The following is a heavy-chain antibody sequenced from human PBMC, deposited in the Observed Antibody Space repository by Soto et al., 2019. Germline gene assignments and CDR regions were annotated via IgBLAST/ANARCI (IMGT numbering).Heavy chain of an antibody. CDR2: TRNKANSYTT. D-gene: IGHD6-19*01. V-gene: IGHV3-72*01. J-gene: IGHJ4*02. CDR1: GFTFSDHY. Sequence: GGSLRLSCAASGFTFSDHYMDWVRQAPGKGLEWVGRTRNKANSYTTEYAASVKGRFTISRDELKNSLYLQMNSLKTEDTAVYYCAVAVAGPTAIGYWGQGTLVTVSS. CDR3: AVAVAGPTAIGY.